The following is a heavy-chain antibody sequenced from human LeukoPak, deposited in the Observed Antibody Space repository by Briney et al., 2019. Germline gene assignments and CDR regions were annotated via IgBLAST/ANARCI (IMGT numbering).Heavy chain of an antibody. Sequence: SETLSLTCTVSGASISTRNYYWGWIRQPPGKGLEWIGSVDYTGNTYYKPSLRSRLTISVDMSRNQFSLTLTSVTAADTALYYCARGGSSFYGYFHFWGHGTLVTVSS. V-gene: IGHV4-39*07. D-gene: IGHD6-6*01. J-gene: IGHJ4*01. CDR2: VDYTGNT. CDR1: GASISTRNYY. CDR3: ARGGSSFYGYFHF.